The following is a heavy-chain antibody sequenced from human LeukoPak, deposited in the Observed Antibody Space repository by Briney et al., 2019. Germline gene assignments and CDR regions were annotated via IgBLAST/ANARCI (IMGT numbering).Heavy chain of an antibody. CDR3: ARERAIAY. CDR2: IKQDGSEA. V-gene: IGHV3-7*01. CDR1: GFTFSTYW. J-gene: IGHJ4*02. Sequence: GGSLRLSCAASGFTFSTYWMTWVRPAPGKGLEWVASIKQDGSEAYYVDSVKGRFTISRDNAKNSLYLQMNSLRADDTAVYFCARERAIAYWGQGTLVTVSS.